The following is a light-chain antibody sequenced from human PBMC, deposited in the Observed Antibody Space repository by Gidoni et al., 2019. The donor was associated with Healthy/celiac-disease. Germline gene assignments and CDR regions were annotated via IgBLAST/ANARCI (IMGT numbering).Light chain of an antibody. J-gene: IGKJ4*01. CDR1: QSISSW. V-gene: IGKV1-5*03. Sequence: DIQMTQSPSTLSASVGDRVTITCRASQSISSWLAWYQQKPGKAPKLLIYKASSLESGVPSRFSGSGSGTEFTLTISSLQPDDFATYYCQQYNSYSPWTFXGXTKVEIK. CDR3: QQYNSYSPWT. CDR2: KAS.